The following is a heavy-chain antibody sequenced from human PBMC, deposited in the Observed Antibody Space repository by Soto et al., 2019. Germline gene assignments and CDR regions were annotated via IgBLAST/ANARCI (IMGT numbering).Heavy chain of an antibody. CDR1: GFTFSTYG. J-gene: IGHJ6*02. D-gene: IGHD2-2*03. CDR2: IYSGGST. Sequence: PGGSLRLSCAASGFTFSTYGMHWVRQAPGKGLEWVAVIYSGGSTYYADSVKGRFTISRDNAKNSLYLQMNSLRDEDTAVYYCARDGYCISTTCYFLPDVWGQGTSVTVSS. CDR3: ARDGYCISTTCYFLPDV. V-gene: IGHV3-NL1*01.